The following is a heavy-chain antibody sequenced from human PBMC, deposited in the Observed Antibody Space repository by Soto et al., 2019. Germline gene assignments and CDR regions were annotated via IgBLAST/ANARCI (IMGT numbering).Heavy chain of an antibody. CDR2: IYYSGST. J-gene: IGHJ6*02. D-gene: IGHD5-18*01. Sequence: SETLSLTCTVSGGSISSYYWSWVRQPPGKGLEWIGYIYYSGSTNYNPSLKSRVTISVDTSKNQFSLELSSVTAADTAVYYCAREVTYYGMDVWGQGTTVTVSS. CDR1: GGSISSYY. CDR3: AREVTYYGMDV. V-gene: IGHV4-59*01.